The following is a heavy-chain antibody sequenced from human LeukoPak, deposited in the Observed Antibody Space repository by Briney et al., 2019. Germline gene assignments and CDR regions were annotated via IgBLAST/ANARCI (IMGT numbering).Heavy chain of an antibody. V-gene: IGHV3-21*01. J-gene: IGHJ6*02. CDR1: GFTFSAYY. CDR2: ISSSGTYI. CDR3: ARDLRNYGMDV. Sequence: PGGSLRLSCAASGFTFSAYYMNWVRQAPGKGLEWVSSISSSGTYIYYADSMKGRFTISRDNAKNSLYLQMNSLRADDTAVYYCARDLRNYGMDVWGQGTTVTVSS.